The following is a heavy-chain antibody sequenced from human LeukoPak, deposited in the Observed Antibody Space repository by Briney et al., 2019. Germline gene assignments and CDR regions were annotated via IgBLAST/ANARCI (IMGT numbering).Heavy chain of an antibody. CDR2: ISSSSSYI. J-gene: IGHJ6*03. CDR1: GFTFSSYS. V-gene: IGHV3-21*01. CDR3: ASGYSYGWSYYYYMDV. Sequence: GGSLRLSCAASGFTFSSYSMNWVRQAPGKGLEWVSSISSSSSYIYYADSVKGRFTISRDNAKNSLYLQMNSLRAEDTAVYYCASGYSYGWSYYYYMDVWGKGTTVTVSS. D-gene: IGHD5-18*01.